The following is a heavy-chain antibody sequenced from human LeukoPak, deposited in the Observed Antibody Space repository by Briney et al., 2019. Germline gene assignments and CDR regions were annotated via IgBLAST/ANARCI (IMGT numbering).Heavy chain of an antibody. Sequence: GGSLRLSCAASGFTFSSYAMSWVRQAPGKGLEWVAAISNSGGDTFYSDSGKGRFTIARDNSKNTLYVQVNSLGTEDTAAYYCAKGSYYDSSGSFYFDDWGQGTLVTVSS. CDR3: AKGSYYDSSGSFYFDD. J-gene: IGHJ4*02. CDR1: GFTFSSYA. D-gene: IGHD3-22*01. CDR2: ISNSGGDT. V-gene: IGHV3-23*01.